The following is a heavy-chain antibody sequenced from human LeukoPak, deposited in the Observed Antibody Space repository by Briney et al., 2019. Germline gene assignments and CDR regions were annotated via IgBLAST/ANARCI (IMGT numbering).Heavy chain of an antibody. CDR1: GGSFSGHY. J-gene: IGHJ5*02. D-gene: IGHD2-2*01. Sequence: SETLSLTCAVYGGSFSGHYWSWIRQPPGKGLEWIGEINHSGSTNYNPSLKSRVTISVDTSKNQFSLKLSSVTAADTAVYYCARGPQYPWFDPWGQGTLVTVSS. CDR2: INHSGST. V-gene: IGHV4-34*01. CDR3: ARGPQYPWFDP.